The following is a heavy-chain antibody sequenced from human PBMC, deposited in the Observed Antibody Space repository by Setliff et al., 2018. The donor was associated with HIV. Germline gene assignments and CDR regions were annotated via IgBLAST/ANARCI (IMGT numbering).Heavy chain of an antibody. CDR3: AREKNDYNNSYFDY. CDR1: GGSISSYY. Sequence: PSETLSLTCTVSGGSISSYYWTWIRQPPGKGLEWIGYIYYGGTTNYNPSLKSRVTISVDTSKNQFSLKLSSWTAADTAVYYCAREKNDYNNSYFDYWGQGTLVTVS. D-gene: IGHD4-4*01. V-gene: IGHV4-59*01. J-gene: IGHJ4*02. CDR2: IYYGGTT.